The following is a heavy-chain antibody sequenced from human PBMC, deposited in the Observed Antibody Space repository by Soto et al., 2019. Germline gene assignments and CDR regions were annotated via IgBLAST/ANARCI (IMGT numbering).Heavy chain of an antibody. CDR3: ARQYPSSSRHFDH. V-gene: IGHV3-21*01. D-gene: IGHD6-6*01. CDR1: GFTFRPYN. Sequence: EVELVESGGGLVKPGGSLKLSCAASGFTFRPYNMIWVRQAPGQRLEWVSSISAGSSNIYYAPSVKGRFTISRDNAKNVLYLQINSLRAEDTAVYYCARQYPSSSRHFDHWGQGTLVIVSS. CDR2: ISAGSSNI. J-gene: IGHJ4*02.